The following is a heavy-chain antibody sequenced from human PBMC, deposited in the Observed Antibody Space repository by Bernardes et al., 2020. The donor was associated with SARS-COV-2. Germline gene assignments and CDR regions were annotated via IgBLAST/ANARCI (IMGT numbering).Heavy chain of an antibody. CDR2: ISKTSSHK. D-gene: IGHD1-1*01. V-gene: IGHV3-21*01. Sequence: GGSLRLSCVASGFTFSISSMNWVRRAPGKGLEWVSAISKTSSHKYYADPVEGRFTISRDNAKNSLYLEMDSLRADDSAVYYCARDPDGRDWNFDLWGQGTLVTVSS. CDR1: GFTFSISS. CDR3: ARDPDGRDWNFDL. J-gene: IGHJ4*02.